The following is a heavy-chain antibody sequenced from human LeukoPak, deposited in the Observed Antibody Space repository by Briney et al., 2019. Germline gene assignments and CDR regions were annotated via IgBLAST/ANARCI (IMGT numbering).Heavy chain of an antibody. J-gene: IGHJ4*02. V-gene: IGHV3-53*01. Sequence: GGSLRLSCAASGFTVSSNYMSWVRQAPGKGLEWVSVIYSGGSTYYADSVKGRFTISRDNAKNSLYLQMNSLRAEDTAVYYCAREAPRKIFDYWGQGTLVTVSS. CDR1: GFTVSSNY. CDR2: IYSGGST. CDR3: AREAPRKIFDY.